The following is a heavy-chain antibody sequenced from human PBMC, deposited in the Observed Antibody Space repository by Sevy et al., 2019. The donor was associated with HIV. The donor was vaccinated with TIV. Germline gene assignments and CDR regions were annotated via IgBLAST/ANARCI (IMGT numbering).Heavy chain of an antibody. CDR1: GGSITSLY. Sequence: SETLSLTCTVSGGSITSLYWNWIRQPPRKGLEWIENNYYKRHINYKPSLKSRVTFSLDTSKNQFSLRLSSVTAAYTAMYYCAGENAWGRGYSWGQGTLVTVSS. V-gene: IGHV4-59*08. J-gene: IGHJ4*02. CDR2: NYYKRHI. D-gene: IGHD1-26*01. CDR3: AGENAWGRGYS.